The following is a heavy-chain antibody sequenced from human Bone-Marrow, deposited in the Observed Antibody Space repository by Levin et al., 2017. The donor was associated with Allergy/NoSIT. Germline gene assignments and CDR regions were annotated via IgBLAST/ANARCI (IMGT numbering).Heavy chain of an antibody. CDR3: TRSESGDDSFEI. J-gene: IGHJ3*02. V-gene: IGHV4-30-2*01. D-gene: IGHD2-21*02. CDR2: IYDSGST. Sequence: LRLSCAVSGGSITGGGHSWTWIRPPPGKGLEWMGNIYDSGSTYYSPALKSRLIISFDASKNQSSLDLSSVTAADTPVYDCTRSESGDDSFEIWGQGTSVTVSS. CDR1: GGSITGGGHS.